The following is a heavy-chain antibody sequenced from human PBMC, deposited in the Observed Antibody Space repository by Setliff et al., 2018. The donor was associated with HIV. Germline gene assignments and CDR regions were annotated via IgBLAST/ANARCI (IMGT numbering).Heavy chain of an antibody. D-gene: IGHD1-7*01. J-gene: IGHJ4*02. CDR1: DYSISSGYY. CDR3: ARPGVGTVSFDY. CDR2: IYHSGST. Sequence: PSETLSLTCAVSDYSISSGYYWGWIRQPPGKGLEWIGSIYHSGSTHYNPSLKSRVTISVDTSKNKFSLKLSSVTAADTAVYYCARPGVGTVSFDYWGQGTLVTVSS. V-gene: IGHV4-38-2*01.